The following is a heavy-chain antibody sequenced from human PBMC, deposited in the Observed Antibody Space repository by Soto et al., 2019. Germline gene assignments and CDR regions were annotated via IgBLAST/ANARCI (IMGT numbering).Heavy chain of an antibody. D-gene: IGHD2-15*01. CDR1: GFTFSSYA. CDR2: ISYDGSNK. Sequence: GGSLRLSCAASGFTFSSYAMHWVRQAPGKGLEWVAVISYDGSNKYYADSVKGRFTISRDNSKNTLYLQMNSLRAEDTAVYYCARGVSSSEPPFDYWGQGTLVTVSS. CDR3: ARGVSSSEPPFDY. V-gene: IGHV3-30-3*01. J-gene: IGHJ4*02.